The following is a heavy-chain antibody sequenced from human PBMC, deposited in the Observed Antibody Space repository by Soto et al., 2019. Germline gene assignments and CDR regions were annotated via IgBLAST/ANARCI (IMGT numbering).Heavy chain of an antibody. J-gene: IGHJ5*02. D-gene: IGHD6-19*01. CDR2: IIPIFGRT. V-gene: IGHV1-69*06. Sequence: SVKVSCKASGGTFSNYAISWVRQAPGHGLEWMGGIIPIFGRTNYAQKFQGRVTITADKSTSTAYMEMSSLRSEDTAVYYFARDTHGDQWLAGNWFDPWGQGTLVTVSS. CDR3: ARDTHGDQWLAGNWFDP. CDR1: GGTFSNYA.